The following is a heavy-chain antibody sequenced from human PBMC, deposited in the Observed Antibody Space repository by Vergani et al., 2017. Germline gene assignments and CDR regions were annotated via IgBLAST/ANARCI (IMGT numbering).Heavy chain of an antibody. J-gene: IGHJ3*02. CDR1: GFTFSSYA. Sequence: EVQLLESGGGLVQPGGSLRLSCAASGFTFSSYAMSWVRQAPGKGLEWVSAISGSGGSTYYADSVKSRFTISRDNSKNTLYLQMNSLRAEDTAVYYCAKPSVPRGYSAGGAFDIWGQGTMVTVSS. D-gene: IGHD5-12*01. CDR3: AKPSVPRGYSAGGAFDI. V-gene: IGHV3-23*01. CDR2: ISGSGGST.